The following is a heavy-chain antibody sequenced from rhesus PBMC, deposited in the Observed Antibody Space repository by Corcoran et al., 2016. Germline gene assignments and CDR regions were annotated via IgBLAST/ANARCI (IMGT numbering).Heavy chain of an antibody. CDR2: IYGNGNST. CDR3: ARHGSEYSNFYWYFDL. V-gene: IGHV4-169*01. J-gene: IGHJ2*01. D-gene: IGHD4-23*01. Sequence: QLQLQESGPGLVKPSETLSVTCAVSGGSISSNYWRWIRQPPGKGLEWIGRIYGNGNSTNYNHSLKSLVTLSVDTSKNQLSLKLSSVTAADTAVYYCARHGSEYSNFYWYFDLWGPGTPITISS. CDR1: GGSISSNY.